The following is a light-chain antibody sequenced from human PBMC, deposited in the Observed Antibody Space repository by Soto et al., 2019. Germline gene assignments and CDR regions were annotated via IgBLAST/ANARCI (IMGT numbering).Light chain of an antibody. Sequence: DIQMTQSPSSLFASVGDSVTITCRAGQTITTYLNWYRQKPGKAPKLLIYAASSLQSGVPSRFSGSGSGTEFSLTISSLQPDDFATYYCQQYSNYWTFGQGTKVDIK. V-gene: IGKV1-39*01. CDR2: AAS. CDR1: QTITTY. J-gene: IGKJ1*01. CDR3: QQYSNYWT.